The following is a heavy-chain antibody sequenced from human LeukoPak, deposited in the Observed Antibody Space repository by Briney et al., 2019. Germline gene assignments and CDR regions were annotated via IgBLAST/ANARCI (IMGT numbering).Heavy chain of an antibody. CDR3: ARGPYYYDSSGYYYVFDY. Sequence: GASVKVSCKASGYTFTGYYMHWVRQAPGQGLEWMGWINPNSGGTNYAQKFQGWVTMIRDTSISTAYMELSRLRSDDTAVYYCARGPYYYDSSGYYYVFDYWGQGTLVTVSS. V-gene: IGHV1-2*04. CDR1: GYTFTGYY. CDR2: INPNSGGT. J-gene: IGHJ4*02. D-gene: IGHD3-22*01.